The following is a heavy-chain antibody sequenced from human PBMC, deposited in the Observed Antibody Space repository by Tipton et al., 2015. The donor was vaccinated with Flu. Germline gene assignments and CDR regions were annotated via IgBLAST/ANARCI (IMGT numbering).Heavy chain of an antibody. D-gene: IGHD3-16*01. CDR3: ARDPAGGLRRIWSPP. V-gene: IGHV3-48*03. CDR2: ISAGASSI. J-gene: IGHJ5*02. Sequence: SLRLSCAASGFTFNNYVMYWVRQAPGKGLEWISYISAGASSIFYADSVKGRFTISRDNAKNSLYLQMDSLRAEDSGVYYCARDPAGGLRRIWSPPGGQGPLVPV. CDR1: GFTFNNYV.